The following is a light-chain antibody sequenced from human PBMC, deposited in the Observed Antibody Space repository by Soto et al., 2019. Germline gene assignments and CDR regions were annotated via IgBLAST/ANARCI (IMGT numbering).Light chain of an antibody. V-gene: IGKV1-39*01. J-gene: IGKJ4*01. Sequence: DIQMTQSPSSLSASVGDRVTITCRASQSISIYLNWYQQKPGKAPKLLIYAASSLQSGVPSRFGGSGSGTDFTLTTSSLQREDLATYYCQQSLTTPLTFGGGTKVEIK. CDR1: QSISIY. CDR3: QQSLTTPLT. CDR2: AAS.